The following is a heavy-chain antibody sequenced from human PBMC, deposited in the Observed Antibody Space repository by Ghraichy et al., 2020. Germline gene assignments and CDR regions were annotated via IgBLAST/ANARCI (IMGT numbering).Heavy chain of an antibody. CDR1: GGSISSSSYY. V-gene: IGHV4-39*01. J-gene: IGHJ6*02. CDR3: ARQGVVHGLLYYYYYGMDV. CDR2: IYYSGST. D-gene: IGHD2-15*01. Sequence: SETLSLTCTVSGGSISSSSYYWGWIRQPPGKGLEWIGSIYYSGSTYYNPSLKSRVTISVDTSKNQFSLKLSSVPAADTAVYYCARQGVVHGLLYYYYYGMDVWGRGTTVTVSS.